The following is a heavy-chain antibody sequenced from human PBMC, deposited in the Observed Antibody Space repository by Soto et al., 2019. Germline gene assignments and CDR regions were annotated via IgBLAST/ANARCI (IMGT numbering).Heavy chain of an antibody. CDR1: GGSINDFY. D-gene: IGHD6-6*01. CDR3: ARVGGVAARTFDY. CDR2: IYYSGST. Sequence: PSETLSLTCTVSGGSINDFYWSWIRQPPGKGLEWIGYIYYSGSTDYNPSLKGRVTISVDTSKNQFSLKLRSVTAGDTAVYYCARVGGVAARTFDYWGQGTLVTVSS. J-gene: IGHJ4*02. V-gene: IGHV4-59*01.